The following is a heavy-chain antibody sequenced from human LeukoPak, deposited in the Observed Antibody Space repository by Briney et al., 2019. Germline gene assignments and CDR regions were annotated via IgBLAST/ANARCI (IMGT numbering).Heavy chain of an antibody. V-gene: IGHV3-66*01. D-gene: IGHD7-27*01. Sequence: GGSLRLSCAASGFSVSNNYMSWVRQAPGKGLEWVSVIYTGGSTYYAESVRDRFTISRDKSKNTLYLQMNTLRAEDTAVYYCARDRPDWGLASDYWGQGTLVTVSS. CDR2: IYTGGST. CDR3: ARDRPDWGLASDY. J-gene: IGHJ4*02. CDR1: GFSVSNNY.